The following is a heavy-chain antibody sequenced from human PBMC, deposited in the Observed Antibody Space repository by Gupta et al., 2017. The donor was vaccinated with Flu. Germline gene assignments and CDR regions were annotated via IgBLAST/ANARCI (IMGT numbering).Heavy chain of an antibody. D-gene: IGHD6-19*01. V-gene: IGHV1-46*01. CDR2: INPSGGST. J-gene: IGHJ6*02. Sequence: QVQLVQSGAEVKKPGASVKVSCKASGYTFTSYYMHWVRQAPGQGLEWMGIINPSGGSTSYAQKFQGRVTMTRDTSTSTVYMELSSLRSEDTAVYYCARGGYSSGWYVLSYYGMDVWGQGTTVTVSS. CDR1: GYTFTSYY. CDR3: ARGGYSSGWYVLSYYGMDV.